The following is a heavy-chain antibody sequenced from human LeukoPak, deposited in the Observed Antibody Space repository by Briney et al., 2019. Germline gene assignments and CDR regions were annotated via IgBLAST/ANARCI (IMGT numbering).Heavy chain of an antibody. CDR2: ISGSGGNT. Sequence: GGSLRLSCAASGFTVSSNYMSWVRQAPGKGLEWVSGISGSGGNTYYADSVKGRFTISRDNSKNTLYLQMNSLRAEDTAVYFCAKENGAAVISHFDYWGQGTLVTVSS. J-gene: IGHJ4*02. V-gene: IGHV3-23*01. D-gene: IGHD2-21*01. CDR1: GFTVSSNY. CDR3: AKENGAAVISHFDY.